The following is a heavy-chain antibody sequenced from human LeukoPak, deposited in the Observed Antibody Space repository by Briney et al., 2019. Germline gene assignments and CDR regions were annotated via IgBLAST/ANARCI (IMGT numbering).Heavy chain of an antibody. CDR1: GFTFTSSA. CDR2: IVVGSGNT. D-gene: IGHD3-22*01. J-gene: IGHJ3*02. Sequence: ASVKVSCKASGFTFTSSAVQWVRQARGQRLEWIGWIVVGSGNTNYAQKFQERVTIARDMSTSTAYMELSSLRSEDTAVYYCAAGGFYDGSGYATDAFDIWGQGTMVTVSS. CDR3: AAGGFYDGSGYATDAFDI. V-gene: IGHV1-58*01.